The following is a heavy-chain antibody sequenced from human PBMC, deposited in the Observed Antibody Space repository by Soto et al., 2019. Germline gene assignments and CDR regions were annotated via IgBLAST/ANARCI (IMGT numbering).Heavy chain of an antibody. V-gene: IGHV3-7*05. CDR1: GFTFNKYC. D-gene: IGHD2-15*01. CDR2: INQDGSAK. Sequence: EVQLVESGGGLVQPGGSLRLSCAASGFTFNKYCMVWVRQAPGRGLEWVANINQDGSAKYYVDSVKGRFTISRDNAKSSLYLQINSLRAEDTATYYCGRGFGGTHWGQGSLVTVSS. J-gene: IGHJ4*02. CDR3: GRGFGGTH.